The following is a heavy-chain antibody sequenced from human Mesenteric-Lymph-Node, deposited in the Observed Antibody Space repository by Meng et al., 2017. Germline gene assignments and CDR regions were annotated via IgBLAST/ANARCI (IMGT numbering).Heavy chain of an antibody. CDR1: AYTFTDYD. J-gene: IGHJ4*02. V-gene: IGHV7-4-1*02. CDR2: INTNTGNP. D-gene: IGHD1-26*01. CDR3: ATSGGGFDY. Sequence: QVQLVQSGSELKTPGASVKVACKASAYTFTDYDSNWVRQAPGQGLEWMGWINTNTGNPTYAQGFTGRFVFSLDTSVSTAHLQISTLTAEDTAVYYCATSGGGFDYWGQGTLVTVSS.